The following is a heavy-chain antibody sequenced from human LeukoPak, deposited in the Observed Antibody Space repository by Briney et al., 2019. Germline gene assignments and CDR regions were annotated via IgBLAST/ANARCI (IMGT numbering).Heavy chain of an antibody. CDR2: ISSSSSYI. V-gene: IGHV3-21*01. CDR3: ARELSRFGDQVYYYGMDV. J-gene: IGHJ6*02. CDR1: GFTFSSYS. D-gene: IGHD3-10*01. Sequence: GGSLRLSCAASGFTFSSYSMNWVRQAPGKGLEWVSSISSSSSYIYYADSVKGRFTISRDNAKNSLYLQMNSLRAEDTAVYYSARELSRFGDQVYYYGMDVWGQGTTVTVSS.